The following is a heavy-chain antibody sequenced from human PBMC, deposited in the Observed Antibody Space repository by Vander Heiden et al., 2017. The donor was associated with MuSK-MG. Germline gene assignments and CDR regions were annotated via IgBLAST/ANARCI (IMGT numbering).Heavy chain of an antibody. Sequence: VHLVESGGGLVQPGGSLRLPCAASGFAFSTYTMNWVRQAPGKGLEWFSGITGSGTNTFYADSVKGRFIISRDFSKNTLYLQMNSLRAEDTAVYYCAKNGRDFWLPDHWGQGTLVTVSS. CDR3: AKNGRDFWLPDH. D-gene: IGHD3-9*01. J-gene: IGHJ4*02. CDR2: ITGSGTNT. V-gene: IGHV3-23*04. CDR1: GFAFSTYT.